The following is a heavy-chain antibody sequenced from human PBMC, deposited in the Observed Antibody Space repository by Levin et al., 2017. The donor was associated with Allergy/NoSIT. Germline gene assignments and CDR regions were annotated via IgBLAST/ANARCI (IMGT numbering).Heavy chain of an antibody. CDR3: AIDLPRPMRRIAAAVRS. J-gene: IGHJ5*02. CDR1: GGSVSSGSYY. CDR2: IYYSGST. D-gene: IGHD6-13*01. Sequence: SETLSLTCTVSGGSVSSGSYYWSWIRQPPGKGLEWIGYIYYSGSTNYNPSLKSRVTISVDTSKNQFSRKLSSVTAADTAVYYCAIDLPRPMRRIAAAVRSWGQGTLVTVSS. V-gene: IGHV4-61*01.